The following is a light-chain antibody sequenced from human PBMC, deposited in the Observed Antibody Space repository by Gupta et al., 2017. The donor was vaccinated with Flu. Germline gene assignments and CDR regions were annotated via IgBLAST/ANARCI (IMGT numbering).Light chain of an antibody. CDR1: QSVSSN. J-gene: IGKJ4*01. V-gene: IGKV3-15*01. Sequence: GERATLSCRASQSVSSNLAWYQQIPGQAPRLLISGASTRATGIPARFSGSGSGTEFTLTISSLQSEDFAVYYCQQYNNCPRTFGGGTKVEIK. CDR2: GAS. CDR3: QQYNNCPRT.